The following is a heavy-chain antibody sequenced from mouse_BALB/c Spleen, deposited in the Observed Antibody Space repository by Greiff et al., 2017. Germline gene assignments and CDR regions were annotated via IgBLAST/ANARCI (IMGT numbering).Heavy chain of an antibody. Sequence: EVKLVESGGGLVKPGGSLKLSCAASGFTFSSYAMSWVRQTPEKRLEWVASISSGGSTYYPDSVKGRFTISRDNAKNTLYLQMSSLKSEDTAMYYCARQLGLRTWFAYWGQGTLVTVSA. J-gene: IGHJ3*01. CDR3: ARQLGLRTWFAY. CDR1: GFTFSSYA. V-gene: IGHV5-6*03. D-gene: IGHD3-1*01. CDR2: ISSGGST.